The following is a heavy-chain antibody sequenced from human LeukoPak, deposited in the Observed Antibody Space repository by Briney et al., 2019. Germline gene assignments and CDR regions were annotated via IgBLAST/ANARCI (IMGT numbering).Heavy chain of an antibody. CDR2: ISAYNGNT. CDR3: ARAIGYSSGWQEGGYYFDY. J-gene: IGHJ4*02. D-gene: IGHD6-19*01. V-gene: IGHV1-18*01. Sequence: ASVKVSCKASGYTFTSYGISWVRQAPGQGLEWMGWISAYNGNTNYAQKLQGRVTMTTDTSTSTAYMELGSLRSDDTAVYYCARAIGYSSGWQEGGYYFDYWGQGTLVTVSS. CDR1: GYTFTSYG.